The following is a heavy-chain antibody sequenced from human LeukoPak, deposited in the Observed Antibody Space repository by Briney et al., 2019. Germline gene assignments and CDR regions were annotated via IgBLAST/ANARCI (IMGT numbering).Heavy chain of an antibody. D-gene: IGHD6-13*01. CDR1: GGSISSSSYY. CDR3: ARRGSSWSTRNYFDY. J-gene: IGHJ4*02. V-gene: IGHV4-39*01. Sequence: SETLSLTCTVSGGSISSSSYYWGWIRQPPGKGREWVGSIYYSGSTYYNPPLKSRVTISVDTSKNQFSLKLSSVAAADTAVYYCARRGSSWSTRNYFDYWGQGTLVTVSS. CDR2: IYYSGST.